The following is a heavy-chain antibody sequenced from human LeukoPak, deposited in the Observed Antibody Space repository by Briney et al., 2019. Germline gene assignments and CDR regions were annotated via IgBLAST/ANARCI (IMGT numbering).Heavy chain of an antibody. CDR2: VYNSGDT. Sequence: SETLSLTCTVSGGSTSSDYWSWIRQSPGKGLEWVGYVYNSGDTGKNPSLKSRVTILLDTSKNQCSLKLTSVSAADTAVYYCARAYYYDSSGYYSYYFDYWGQGTLVTVSS. V-gene: IGHV4-59*08. CDR1: GGSTSSDY. J-gene: IGHJ4*02. D-gene: IGHD3-22*01. CDR3: ARAYYYDSSGYYSYYFDY.